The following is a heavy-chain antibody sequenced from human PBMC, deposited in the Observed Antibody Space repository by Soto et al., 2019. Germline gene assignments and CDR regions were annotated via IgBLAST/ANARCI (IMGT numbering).Heavy chain of an antibody. D-gene: IGHD2-2*01. CDR1: GFTFSNAW. CDR3: TRDILVVPTAYLETYYFDY. Sequence: EVQLVESGGGLVKPGGSLRLSCAASGFTFSNAWMSWVRQAPGKGLEWVGRIKSKIDGGTADYAAPVKGRFSISRDDLKNTLYLQMNSLKNEDTAVYYCTRDILVVPTAYLETYYFDYWGQGTLVTVSS. CDR2: IKSKIDGGTA. V-gene: IGHV3-15*01. J-gene: IGHJ4*02.